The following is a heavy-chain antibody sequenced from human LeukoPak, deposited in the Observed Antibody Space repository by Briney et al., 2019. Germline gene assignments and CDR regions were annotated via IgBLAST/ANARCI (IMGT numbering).Heavy chain of an antibody. CDR2: INPSGGST. CDR3: ARDHSAGRDYDSSGYFLAH. D-gene: IGHD3-22*01. Sequence: GASVKVSCKASGYTFTSYYMHWVRQAPGQGLEWMGIINPSGGSTSYAQKFQGRVTMTRDMSTSTVYMELSSLRSEDTAVYYCARDHSAGRDYDSSGYFLAHWGQGTLVTVSS. J-gene: IGHJ4*02. CDR1: GYTFTSYY. V-gene: IGHV1-46*01.